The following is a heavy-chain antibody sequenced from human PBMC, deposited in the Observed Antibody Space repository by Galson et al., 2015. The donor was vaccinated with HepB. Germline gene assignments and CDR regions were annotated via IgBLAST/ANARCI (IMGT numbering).Heavy chain of an antibody. CDR1: GITFSHFW. V-gene: IGHV3-7*03. CDR2: IKQDESEK. CDR3: ARDRWEFSGYDAFDI. D-gene: IGHD6-25*01. J-gene: IGHJ3*02. Sequence: SLRLSCAASGITFSHFWMSWVRQAPGKGLEWVANIKQDESEKYYVDSVKGRFSISRDNAKNSVYLHMNSLRAEDSAVYYCARDRWEFSGYDAFDIWGKGATVIVSS.